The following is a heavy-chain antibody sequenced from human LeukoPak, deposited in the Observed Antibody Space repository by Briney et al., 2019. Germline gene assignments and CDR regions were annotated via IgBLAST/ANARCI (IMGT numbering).Heavy chain of an antibody. CDR3: AREGSVSVATDY. V-gene: IGHV1-2*02. Sequence: ASVKVSCKASGYTFTGYYMHWVRQAPGQGLEWMGWINPNSGGTNYAQKFQGRVTMTRDTSISTAYMVLSRLRSDDKAVYYCAREGSVSVATDYWGQGTLVTVSS. J-gene: IGHJ4*02. D-gene: IGHD4-23*01. CDR1: GYTFTGYY. CDR2: INPNSGGT.